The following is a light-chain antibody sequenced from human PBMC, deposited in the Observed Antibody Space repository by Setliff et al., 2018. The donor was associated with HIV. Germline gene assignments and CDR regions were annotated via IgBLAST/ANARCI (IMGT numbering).Light chain of an antibody. J-gene: IGLJ2*01. CDR2: DVS. CDR1: SSDIGGYNH. Sequence: QSALTQPASMSGSPGQSITISCTGTSSDIGGYNHVSWYQHHPGKAPKIMIYDVSNRPSGVSNRFSGSKSGNTASLTISGLQADDEADYYCSSYSTSNTPSVIFGGGTKGTVL. V-gene: IGLV2-14*01. CDR3: SSYSTSNTPSVI.